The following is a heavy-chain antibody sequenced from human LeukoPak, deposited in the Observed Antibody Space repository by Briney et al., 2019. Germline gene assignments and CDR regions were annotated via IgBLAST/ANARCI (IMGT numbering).Heavy chain of an antibody. D-gene: IGHD1-26*01. CDR1: GFTFSSYE. V-gene: IGHV3-48*03. CDR3: ARDALYSGSSSFDY. J-gene: IGHJ4*02. CDR2: ISSSGSTI. Sequence: GGSLRLSCAASGFTFSSYEMNWVRQAPGKGLEWVSYISSSGSTIYYADSVKGRVTISRDNAKNSLYLQMNSLRAEDTAVYYCARDALYSGSSSFDYWGQGTLVTVSS.